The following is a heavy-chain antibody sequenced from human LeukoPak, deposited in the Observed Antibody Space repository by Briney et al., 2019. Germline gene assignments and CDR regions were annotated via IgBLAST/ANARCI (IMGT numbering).Heavy chain of an antibody. J-gene: IGHJ3*02. CDR2: IYDSGST. D-gene: IGHD3-9*01. CDR1: GGSISSYY. Sequence: KPSETLSLTCTVSGGSISSYYWSWIRQPPGKGLEWIGFIYDSGSTNYNPSLKSRVTISVDTSKNQFSLKLSSVTAADTAVYYCARGQWWTLRYFDWLLYTSGAFDIWGQGTMVTVSS. V-gene: IGHV4-59*12. CDR3: ARGQWWTLRYFDWLLYTSGAFDI.